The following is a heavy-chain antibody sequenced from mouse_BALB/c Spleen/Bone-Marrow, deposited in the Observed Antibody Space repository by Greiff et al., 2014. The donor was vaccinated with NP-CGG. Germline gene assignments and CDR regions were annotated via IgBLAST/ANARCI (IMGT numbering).Heavy chain of an antibody. Sequence: EVQLQQSGAELVKPGASVKLSCTASGFNIKDTYMHWVKQRPEQGLEWIGRIDPANGNTKYDPKFQGKATITADTSSNTAYLQLSSLTSEDTAVYYCARSGDYGSSYYAMDYWGQGTSVTSSS. J-gene: IGHJ4*01. V-gene: IGHV14-3*02. CDR2: IDPANGNT. D-gene: IGHD1-1*01. CDR3: ARSGDYGSSYYAMDY. CDR1: GFNIKDTY.